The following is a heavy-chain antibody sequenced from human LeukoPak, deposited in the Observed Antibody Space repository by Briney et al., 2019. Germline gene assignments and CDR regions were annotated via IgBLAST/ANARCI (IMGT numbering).Heavy chain of an antibody. Sequence: PGGSLRLSCAASGFTFSTYSMNWGRQAPGKGLEWVSSISTSSSYIYYADSLKGRFTISRDNAKNSLYLQMNSLTAEDTAVYYCARVVLRFLEWSPFDYWGQGTLVTVSS. CDR2: ISTSSSYI. CDR1: GFTFSTYS. D-gene: IGHD3-3*01. CDR3: ARVVLRFLEWSPFDY. V-gene: IGHV3-21*01. J-gene: IGHJ4*02.